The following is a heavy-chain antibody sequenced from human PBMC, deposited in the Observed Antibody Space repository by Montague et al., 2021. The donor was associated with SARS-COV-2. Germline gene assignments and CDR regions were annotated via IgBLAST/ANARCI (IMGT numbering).Heavy chain of an antibody. D-gene: IGHD2-15*01. V-gene: IGHV6-1*01. CDR1: GDSVSSNTAT. Sequence: CAISGDSVSSNTATWKWIRQSPSRGLEWLGRTYYRSKWYHDYAISLKSRITINPDTSKNQFSLQLSSVAPEDTAVFYCARTTTRMLYPENAFDIWGQGTMVTVYS. CDR3: ARTTTRMLYPENAFDI. J-gene: IGHJ3*02. CDR2: TYYRSKWYH.